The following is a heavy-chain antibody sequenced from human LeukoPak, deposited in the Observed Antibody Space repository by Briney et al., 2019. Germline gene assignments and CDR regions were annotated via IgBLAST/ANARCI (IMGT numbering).Heavy chain of an antibody. CDR2: ISYDGSNK. CDR3: ARDWSPYYYDSSGYYYGDALDY. Sequence: QPGGSLRLSCAASGFTFSSYGMHWVRQAPGKGLEWVAVISYDGSNKYYADSVKGRFTISRDNSKNTLYLQMNSLRAEDTAVYYCARDWSPYYYDSSGYYYGDALDYWGQGTLVTVSS. D-gene: IGHD3-22*01. J-gene: IGHJ4*02. CDR1: GFTFSSYG. V-gene: IGHV3-30*03.